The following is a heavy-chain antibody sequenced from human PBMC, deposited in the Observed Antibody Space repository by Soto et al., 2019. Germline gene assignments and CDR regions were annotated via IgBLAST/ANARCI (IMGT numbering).Heavy chain of an antibody. V-gene: IGHV1-3*01. CDR2: INAGNGNT. J-gene: IGHJ6*02. CDR3: ARLRCSSTSCYYYYGMDV. D-gene: IGHD2-2*01. CDR1: GYTFTSYA. Sequence: GASVKVSCKASGYTFTSYAMHWVRQAPGQRLEWMGWINAGNGNTKYSQKFQGRVTITRDTSASTAYMEPSSLRSEDTAVYYCARLRCSSTSCYYYYGMDVWGQGTTVTVSS.